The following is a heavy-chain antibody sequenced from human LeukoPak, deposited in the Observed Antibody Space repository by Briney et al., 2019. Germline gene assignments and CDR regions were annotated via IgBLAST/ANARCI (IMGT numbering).Heavy chain of an antibody. CDR1: GDSISTYY. Sequence: SETLSLTCTVSGDSISTYYWNWIRQPPGNGLEWIGSIYYSGSTNYSPSLKSRVTISVDTSKNQFSLKLSSVTAADTAVYYCARGPYAFYYYMDVWGKGTTVTVSS. V-gene: IGHV4-59*08. D-gene: IGHD3-16*01. CDR2: IYYSGST. CDR3: ARGPYAFYYYMDV. J-gene: IGHJ6*03.